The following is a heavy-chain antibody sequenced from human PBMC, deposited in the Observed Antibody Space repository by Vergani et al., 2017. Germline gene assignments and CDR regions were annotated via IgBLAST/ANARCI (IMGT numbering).Heavy chain of an antibody. D-gene: IGHD6-13*01. V-gene: IGHV4-4*09. J-gene: IGHJ5*02. CDR2: LSTTGGA. CDR1: GGSMSGYY. CDR3: AGDTHSWQRADR. Sequence: QVRLQESGPGLVKPSETLSLTCSVSGGSMSGYYWSWIRQAPGKGLGWIGSLSTTGGATHASHNPSLKSRVSISVDTSKSQFSLRLTSVTAADSAIYYCAGDTHSWQRADRWGQGLLVSVSS.